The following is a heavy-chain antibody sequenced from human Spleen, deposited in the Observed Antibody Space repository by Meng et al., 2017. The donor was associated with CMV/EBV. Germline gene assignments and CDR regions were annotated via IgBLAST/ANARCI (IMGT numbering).Heavy chain of an antibody. J-gene: IGHJ4*02. CDR1: GFTFSSYS. CDR2: ISSSSSYI. V-gene: IGHV3-21*01. Sequence: LTCAASGFTFSSYSMNWVRQAPGKGLEWVSSISSSSSYIYYADSVKGRFTISRDNAKNSLYLQMNSLRAEDTAVYYCARAEEQQGEFDYWGQGTLVTVSS. D-gene: IGHD6-13*01. CDR3: ARAEEQQGEFDY.